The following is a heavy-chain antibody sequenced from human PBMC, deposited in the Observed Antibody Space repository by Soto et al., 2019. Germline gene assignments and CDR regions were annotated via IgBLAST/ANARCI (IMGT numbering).Heavy chain of an antibody. V-gene: IGHV2-26*01. D-gene: IGHD3-3*01. CDR3: ARIGLRFLERDYYYGMDV. CDR1: GFSLSNARMG. J-gene: IGHJ6*02. Sequence: GSGPTLVNPTETLTLTCTVSGFSLSNARMGVSWIRQPPGKALEWLAHIFSNDEKSYSTSLKSRLTISKDTSKSQVVLTMTNMDPVDTATYYCARIGLRFLERDYYYGMDVWGQGTTVTVSS. CDR2: IFSNDEK.